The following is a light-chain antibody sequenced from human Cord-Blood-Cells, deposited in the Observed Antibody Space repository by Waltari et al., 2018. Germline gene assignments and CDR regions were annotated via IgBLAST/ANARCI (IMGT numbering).Light chain of an antibody. CDR1: QSVSSN. V-gene: IGKV3-15*01. J-gene: IGKJ3*01. Sequence: EIVMTQSPATLSVSPGERATLSCRASQSVSSNLAWYQQKPGQAPRLLIYGASTRATGITARFSGSGSGTEFTLTISSLQSEDFAVYYCQQYNNWPPITFSPGTKVDIK. CDR2: GAS. CDR3: QQYNNWPPIT.